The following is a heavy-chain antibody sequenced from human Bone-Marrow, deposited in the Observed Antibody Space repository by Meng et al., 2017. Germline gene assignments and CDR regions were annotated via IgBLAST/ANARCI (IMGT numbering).Heavy chain of an antibody. CDR2: INPNSGGT. D-gene: IGHD2-8*02. V-gene: IGHV1-2*06. CDR3: ARGKPQEYWLGAFDI. J-gene: IGHJ3*02. Sequence: ASVKVSCKASGYTFTGYYMHWVRQAPGQGLEWMGRINPNSGGTNYAQKFQGRVTMTRDTSISTAYMELSRLRSDHTAVYYCARGKPQEYWLGAFDIWGQGTMVTVSS. CDR1: GYTFTGYY.